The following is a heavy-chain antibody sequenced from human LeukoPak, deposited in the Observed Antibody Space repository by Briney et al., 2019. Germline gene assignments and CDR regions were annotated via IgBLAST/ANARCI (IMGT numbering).Heavy chain of an antibody. CDR2: ISAYNGNT. Sequence: ASVKVSCKASGYTFTSYGISWVRQAPGQGLEWMGWISAYNGNTNYAQKLQGRVTMTTDTSTSTAYMELRSLRSDDTAVYYCARDLTRAWYYYDSSGYSYWGQGTLVTVSS. CDR3: ARDLTRAWYYYDSSGYSY. J-gene: IGHJ4*02. CDR1: GYTFTSYG. V-gene: IGHV1-18*01. D-gene: IGHD3-22*01.